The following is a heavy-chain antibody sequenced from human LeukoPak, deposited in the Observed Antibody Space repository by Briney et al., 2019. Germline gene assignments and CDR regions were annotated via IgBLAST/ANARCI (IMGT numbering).Heavy chain of an antibody. J-gene: IGHJ5*02. V-gene: IGHV4-39*01. D-gene: IGHD2-8*01. CDR2: IYYSGTT. Sequence: SETLSLTCTVSGGSISSSSYYWGWIRQPPGKGLEWIGSIYYSGTTYYNPSLKSRVTMSVDTSKNQFSLKLSSVTAADTAVYYCASRKLGYCADGVCQGWFDPWGQGTLVTVSS. CDR3: ASRKLGYCADGVCQGWFDP. CDR1: GGSISSSSYY.